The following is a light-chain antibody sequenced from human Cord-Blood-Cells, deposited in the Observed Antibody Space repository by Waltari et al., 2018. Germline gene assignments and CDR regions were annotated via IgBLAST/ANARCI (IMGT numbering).Light chain of an antibody. CDR3: QQYNSYPST. Sequence: DIQMTQSPSTLSASVGDRVTITCRASQSISSWLAWYQQKPGKAPKIMIYNSSSLASGVGSRFSGSGSGTEVTLTISSLQPDDCATYNGQQYNSYPSTFGQGTKLEIK. CDR1: QSISSW. V-gene: IGKV1-5*03. J-gene: IGKJ2*01. CDR2: NSS.